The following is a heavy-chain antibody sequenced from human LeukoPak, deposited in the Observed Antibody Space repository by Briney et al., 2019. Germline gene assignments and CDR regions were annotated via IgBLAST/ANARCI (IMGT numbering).Heavy chain of an antibody. CDR1: GSYISSSSYS. D-gene: IGHD2-2*01. J-gene: IGHJ5*02. CDR3: ARTASRFGRIVVVPAAEFDP. CDR2: IYYTGTT. V-gene: IGHV4-39*01. Sequence: PSETLSLTCTVSGSYISSSSYSWGWIRQPPGKGLEWIGDIYYTGTTYSNPSLKSRVTISVDTSKNQFSLKLSSVTAADTAVYYCARTASRFGRIVVVPAAEFDPWGQGTLVTVSS.